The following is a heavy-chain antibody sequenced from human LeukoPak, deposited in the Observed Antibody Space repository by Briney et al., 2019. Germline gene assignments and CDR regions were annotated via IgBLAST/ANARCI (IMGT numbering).Heavy chain of an antibody. Sequence: GGSLRLSCVGSGFTFSRHTMNWVRQAPGKGLEWVSYISSSGSTIYYADSVKGRFTISRDNSKNTLYLQMNSLRAEDTAVYYCAKTGDSSGYFPLAIPYYYYYMDVWGKGTTVTISS. CDR3: AKTGDSSGYFPLAIPYYYYYMDV. D-gene: IGHD3-22*01. J-gene: IGHJ6*03. CDR1: GFTFSRHT. CDR2: ISSSGSTI. V-gene: IGHV3-48*01.